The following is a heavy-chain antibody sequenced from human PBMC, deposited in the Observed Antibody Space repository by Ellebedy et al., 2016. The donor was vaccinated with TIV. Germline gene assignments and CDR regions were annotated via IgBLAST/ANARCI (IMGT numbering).Heavy chain of an antibody. CDR2: ISYDGSNK. CDR3: ARVGFCSGGGCYWLGDYSYMRV. Sequence: GESLKISXAASGFIFSNFAMYWVRQAPGKGLEGVAVISYDGSNKKYADSVKGRFTISRDNSKNTLYLQMNSLRTEDTAVYYCARVGFCSGGGCYWLGDYSYMRVWGEGTTVTVSS. CDR1: GFIFSNFA. J-gene: IGHJ6*03. D-gene: IGHD2-15*01. V-gene: IGHV3-30-3*01.